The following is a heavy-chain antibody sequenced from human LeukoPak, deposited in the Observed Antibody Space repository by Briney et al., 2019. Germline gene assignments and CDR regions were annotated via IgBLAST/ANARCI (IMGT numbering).Heavy chain of an antibody. Sequence: SETLSLTCAVYGGSFSGYYWSWIRQPPGKGLEWIGEINHSGSTNYNPSLKSRVTISVDTSKNQLSLKLSSVTAADTAVYYCARSLAVAGTPFDYWGQGTLVTVSS. CDR3: ARSLAVAGTPFDY. D-gene: IGHD6-19*01. V-gene: IGHV4-34*01. J-gene: IGHJ4*02. CDR1: GGSFSGYY. CDR2: INHSGST.